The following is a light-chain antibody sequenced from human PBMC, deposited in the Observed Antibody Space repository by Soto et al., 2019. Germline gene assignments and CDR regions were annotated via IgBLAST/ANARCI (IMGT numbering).Light chain of an antibody. Sequence: EIAMTQSPATLSLSPGDRGTPSCRASQSVSSNLAWYQQKPGQAPRLLIYAASTRATGIPARFSGSGSGTDFTLTINSLEPEDFAVYYCQQRSSWPITFGQGTRLEIK. CDR1: QSVSSN. V-gene: IGKV3-11*01. CDR2: AAS. J-gene: IGKJ5*01. CDR3: QQRSSWPIT.